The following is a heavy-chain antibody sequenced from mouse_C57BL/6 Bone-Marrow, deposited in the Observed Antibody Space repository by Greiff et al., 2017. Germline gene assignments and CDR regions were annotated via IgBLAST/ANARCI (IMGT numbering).Heavy chain of an antibody. CDR3: AREGSFAY. Sequence: EVQLVESGGGLVKPGGSLKLSCAASGFTFSSYAMSWVRQTPEKRLEWVATISDGGSYTYYPDNVKGRFTISRDNAKNNLYLQMSHLKSEDTAMYYWAREGSFAYWGQGTLVTVSA. J-gene: IGHJ3*01. V-gene: IGHV5-4*01. CDR2: ISDGGSYT. CDR1: GFTFSSYA.